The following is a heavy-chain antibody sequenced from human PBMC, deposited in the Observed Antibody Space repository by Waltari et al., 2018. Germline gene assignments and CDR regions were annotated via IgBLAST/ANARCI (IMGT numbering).Heavy chain of an antibody. CDR2: IYTSGST. Sequence: QVQLQESGPGLVKPSQTLSLTCTVSGGSISSGSYYWSWIRQPAGKGLEWIGYIYTSGSTNYNPSLKSRVTISVDTSKNQFSRKLSSVTAADTAVYYCARHIRFPVVVAATVVPRVGYFDYWGQGTLVTVSS. CDR3: ARHIRFPVVVAATVVPRVGYFDY. CDR1: GGSISSGSYY. V-gene: IGHV4-61*09. D-gene: IGHD2-15*01. J-gene: IGHJ4*02.